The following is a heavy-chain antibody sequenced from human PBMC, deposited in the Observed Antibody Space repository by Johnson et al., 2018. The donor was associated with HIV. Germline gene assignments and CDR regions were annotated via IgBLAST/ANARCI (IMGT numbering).Heavy chain of an antibody. CDR2: FSSSGSTL. CDR1: GFPFRTFG. J-gene: IGHJ3*02. D-gene: IGHD4-23*01. Sequence: MLLVESGGGVVQPGGSLRLSCSASGFPFRTFGMHWVRQAPGKGLVLVSSFSSSGSTLHYADPVKGRFTISRDNAKNSLYLQMNSLRAEDTAVYYCARATVESAFDIWGQGTMVTVSS. V-gene: IGHV3-48*04. CDR3: ARATVESAFDI.